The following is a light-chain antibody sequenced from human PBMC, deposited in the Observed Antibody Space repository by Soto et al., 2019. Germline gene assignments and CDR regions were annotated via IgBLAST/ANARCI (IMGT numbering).Light chain of an antibody. CDR3: QQYNSYSPLT. V-gene: IGKV1-5*03. Sequence: DIQMTQSPSTLSASVGDRVTITCRASQSISTWLAWYQQKPGKAPNLLIYKASTLESGVPSRFNGSGSGTEFTLTISSLQPDDFATYYCQQYNSYSPLTFGGGTKVDIK. CDR1: QSISTW. CDR2: KAS. J-gene: IGKJ4*01.